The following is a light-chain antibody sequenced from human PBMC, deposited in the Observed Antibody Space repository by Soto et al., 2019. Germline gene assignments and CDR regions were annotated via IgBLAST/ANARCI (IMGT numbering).Light chain of an antibody. CDR2: VGTGGIVG. V-gene: IGLV9-49*01. CDR3: GADHNTGSNFVYV. J-gene: IGLJ1*01. Sequence: QSVLTQPPSASASLGASVTLTCTLSSVYSNYNVDWYQQRPGKGPRFVMRVGTGGIVGAKGEGIPDRFSVLGSGLNRFLTIKNIQEEDEADYHCGADHNTGSNFVYVFGPGTKVTVL. CDR1: SVYSNYN.